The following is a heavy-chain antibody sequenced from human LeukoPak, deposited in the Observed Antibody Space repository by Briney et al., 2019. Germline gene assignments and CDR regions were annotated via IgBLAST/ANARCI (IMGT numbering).Heavy chain of an antibody. CDR1: GFTFSSYS. CDR2: ISSSSSYI. J-gene: IGHJ6*03. V-gene: IGHV3-21*01. D-gene: IGHD2-21*01. CDR3: ARAGAGVSYYYYYMDV. Sequence: GGSLRLSCAASGFTFSSYSMSWVRQAPGKGLEWVSSISSSSSYIYYADSVKGRFTISRDNAKNSLYLQMNSLRAEDTAVYYCARAGAGVSYYYYYMDVWGKGTTVTISS.